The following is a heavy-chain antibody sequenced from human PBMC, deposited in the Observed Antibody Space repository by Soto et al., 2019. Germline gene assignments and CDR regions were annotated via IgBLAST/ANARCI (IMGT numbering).Heavy chain of an antibody. CDR2: IYDSGNMY. D-gene: IGHD3-10*02. CDR1: GGSITSGGKS. CDR3: SRADHRGYFSVWSDC. Sequence: SETLCLTCTVSGGSITSGGKSWGWFRQYPGKGLDLNWHIYDSGNMYFYYPSLTSRVTLSADTSRNQFSLSLSSLTAADTAVDYCSRADHRGYFSVWSDCWGQGILVTVSS. J-gene: IGHJ4*02. V-gene: IGHV4-31*03.